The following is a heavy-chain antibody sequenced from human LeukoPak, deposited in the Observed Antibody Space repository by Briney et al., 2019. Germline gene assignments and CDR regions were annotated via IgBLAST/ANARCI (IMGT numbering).Heavy chain of an antibody. D-gene: IGHD1-7*01. CDR2: INHSGST. CDR1: GGSFSGYY. Sequence: PSETLSLTFAVHGGSFSGYYWSWIRQPPGKGLEWIGEINHSGSTNYNPSLKSRVTISVDTSKNQFSLKLSSVTAADTAVYYCARAYNWNYANYYYYMDVWGKGTTVTVSS. J-gene: IGHJ6*03. V-gene: IGHV4-34*01. CDR3: ARAYNWNYANYYYYMDV.